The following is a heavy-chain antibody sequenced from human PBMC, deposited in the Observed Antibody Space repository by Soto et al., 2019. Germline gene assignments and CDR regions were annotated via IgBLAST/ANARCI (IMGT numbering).Heavy chain of an antibody. CDR3: ARFPQTAIVGAAYFDY. CDR1: GGTFSSYI. Sequence: QVQLVQSGAEVKKPGSSVKVSCKASGGTFSSYIISWVRQAPGQGLEWMGRIIPILGIANYAQKFQGRVTITGDKSTSTAYLELGSLRSEDTAVYYCARFPQTAIVGAAYFDYWGQGTLVTVSS. J-gene: IGHJ4*02. V-gene: IGHV1-69*02. CDR2: IIPILGIA. D-gene: IGHD1-26*01.